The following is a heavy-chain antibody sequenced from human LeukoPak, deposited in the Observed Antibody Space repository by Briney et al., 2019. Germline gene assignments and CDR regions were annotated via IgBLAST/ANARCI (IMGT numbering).Heavy chain of an antibody. Sequence: ASVKVSCKASGYTFTDYYMHWVRQAPGQGLEWMGWINSNSGGTNYAQKFQGRVTMTRDTSISTAYMELSSLRSDDTAVYYCATGDTNCSSTSCYNWFDPWGQGTLVTVSS. CDR2: INSNSGGT. CDR3: ATGDTNCSSTSCYNWFDP. CDR1: GYTFTDYY. J-gene: IGHJ5*02. D-gene: IGHD2-2*01. V-gene: IGHV1-2*02.